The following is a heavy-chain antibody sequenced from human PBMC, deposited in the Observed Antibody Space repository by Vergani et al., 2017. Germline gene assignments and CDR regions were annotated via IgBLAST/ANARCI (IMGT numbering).Heavy chain of an antibody. Sequence: EVQLLESGGGLVQPGGSLRLSCAASGFTFSSYAMSWVRQAPGKGLEWVSAISGSGGSTYYADSVKGRFTISRDNSKNTLYLQMNSLRAEDTAVYYCANLDSSDLKAEYFQHWGQGTLVTVSS. CDR3: ANLDSSDLKAEYFQH. CDR2: ISGSGGST. J-gene: IGHJ1*01. CDR1: GFTFSSYA. V-gene: IGHV3-23*01. D-gene: IGHD3-22*01.